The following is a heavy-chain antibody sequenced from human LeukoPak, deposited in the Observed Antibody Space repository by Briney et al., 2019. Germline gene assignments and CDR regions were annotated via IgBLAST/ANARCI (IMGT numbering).Heavy chain of an antibody. V-gene: IGHV3-43*02. CDR2: ISGDGVST. Sequence: GASLRLSCVASGLPIADFAMHWVRQAPGKGLEWVSLISGDGVSTFYADSVKGRFSISRDNSKNSLYLEMNSLRTEDAAMYYCAKESGKFDYWGQGTLAAVSS. CDR1: GLPIADFA. CDR3: AKESGKFDY. J-gene: IGHJ4*02.